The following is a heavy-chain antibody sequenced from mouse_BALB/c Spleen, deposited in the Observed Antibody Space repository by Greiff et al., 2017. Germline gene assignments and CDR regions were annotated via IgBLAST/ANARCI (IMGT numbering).Heavy chain of an antibody. V-gene: IGHV3-6*02. CDR3: ARSEFYWYFDV. CDR1: GYSITSGYY. J-gene: IGHJ1*01. Sequence: EVKLQESGPGLVKPSQSLSLTCSVTGYSITSGYYWNWIRQFPGNKLEWMGYISYDGSNNYNPSLKNRISITRDTSKNQFFLKLNSVTTEDTATYYCARSEFYWYFDVWGAGTTVTVSS. CDR2: ISYDGSN.